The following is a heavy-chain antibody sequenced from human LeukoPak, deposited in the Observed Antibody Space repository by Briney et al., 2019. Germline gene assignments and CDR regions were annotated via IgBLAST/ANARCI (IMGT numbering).Heavy chain of an antibody. Sequence: GGSLRLSCAASGFTFSSYGMSWVRQAPGKGLEWVSAISGSGGSTYYADSVKGRFTISRDNSKNTLYLQMNSLRAEDTAVYYCAKDPGVLRYFDWLPNWFDPWGQGTLVTVSS. CDR3: AKDPGVLRYFDWLPNWFDP. J-gene: IGHJ5*02. CDR1: GFTFSSYG. V-gene: IGHV3-23*01. CDR2: ISGSGGST. D-gene: IGHD3-9*01.